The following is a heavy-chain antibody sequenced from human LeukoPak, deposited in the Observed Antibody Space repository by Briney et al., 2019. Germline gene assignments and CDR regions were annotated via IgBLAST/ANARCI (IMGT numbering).Heavy chain of an antibody. J-gene: IGHJ3*02. CDR1: GFVFENYA. V-gene: IGHV3-20*04. Sequence: GGPLRLSCAASGFVFENYAMTWVRQAPGKGLEWVSGINWNAGSIGYADSVKGRFTISRDNAKNSLYLQMHSLRAEDTALYYCARGMTSVTTDAFDIWGQGTRVTVSS. CDR3: ARGMTSVTTDAFDI. CDR2: INWNAGSI. D-gene: IGHD4-17*01.